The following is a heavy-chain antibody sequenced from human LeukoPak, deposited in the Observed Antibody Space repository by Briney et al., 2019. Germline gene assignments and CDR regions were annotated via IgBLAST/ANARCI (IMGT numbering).Heavy chain of an antibody. D-gene: IGHD6-19*01. CDR3: ARAKIAVAGTCFDY. CDR2: IYYSGST. J-gene: IGHJ4*02. Sequence: SETLSLTCTVSGGSISSYYWSWIRQPPGKGLEWIGYIYYSGSTNYNPSLKSRVTILVDTSKNQFSLKLSSVTAADTAVYYCARAKIAVAGTCFDYWGQGTLVTVSS. CDR1: GGSISSYY. V-gene: IGHV4-59*01.